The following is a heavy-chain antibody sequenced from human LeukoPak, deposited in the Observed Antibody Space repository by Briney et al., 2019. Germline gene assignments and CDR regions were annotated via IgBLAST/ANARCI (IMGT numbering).Heavy chain of an antibody. D-gene: IGHD2-15*01. CDR1: GFIVSANY. V-gene: IGHV3-53*01. CDR2: IYSGGST. J-gene: IGHJ3*02. Sequence: PGGSLRLSCAPSGFIVSANYMIWVRQAPGKGLEWVSVIYSGGSTYYADSVKGRFTISRDNSKNTLYLQMNSLRAGDTAVYYCARELSSDFCSGGSCYYIGAFDIWGQGTMVTVSS. CDR3: ARELSSDFCSGGSCYYIGAFDI.